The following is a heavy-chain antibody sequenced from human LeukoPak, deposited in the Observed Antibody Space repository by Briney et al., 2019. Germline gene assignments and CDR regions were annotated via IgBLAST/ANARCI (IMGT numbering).Heavy chain of an antibody. CDR1: GFTFSSYG. D-gene: IGHD5-12*01. Sequence: GGSLRLSCAASGFTFSSYGMHWVRQAPGKGLEWVAVIWYDGSNKYYADSVKGRFTISRDNSTNTLYLQMNSLRAEDTAVYYCARDGGYSGYDPFDYWGQGTLVTVSS. V-gene: IGHV3-33*01. CDR3: ARDGGYSGYDPFDY. CDR2: IWYDGSNK. J-gene: IGHJ4*02.